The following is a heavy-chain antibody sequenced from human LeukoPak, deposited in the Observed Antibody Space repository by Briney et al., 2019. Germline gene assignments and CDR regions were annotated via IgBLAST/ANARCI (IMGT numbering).Heavy chain of an antibody. J-gene: IGHJ4*02. CDR2: INPNTGGT. V-gene: IGHV1-2*02. Sequence: ASVKVSCKASGYSFTAYYMHWVRQAPGQGLEWMGWINPNTGGTKYAQKSQGRVTITRDSSISTPYMEVSRLTSDDTAMYYCVRDSRGDYYLDYWGEGTLVTVSS. CDR1: GYSFTAYY. CDR3: VRDSRGDYYLDY. D-gene: IGHD2-21*02.